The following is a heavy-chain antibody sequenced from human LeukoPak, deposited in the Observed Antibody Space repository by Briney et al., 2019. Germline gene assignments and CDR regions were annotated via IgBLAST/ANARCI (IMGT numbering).Heavy chain of an antibody. CDR2: INPNSGGT. V-gene: IGHV1-2*02. J-gene: IGHJ4*02. CDR1: GYTFTGYY. CDR3: AAFCSSTSGYEP. D-gene: IGHD2-2*01. Sequence: ASVKVSCKASGYTFTGYYMHWVRQAPGQGLEWMGWINPNSGGTNYAQKFQGRVTMTRDTSISTAYMELSRLRSDDTAVYYCAAFCSSTSGYEPWGQGTLVTVSS.